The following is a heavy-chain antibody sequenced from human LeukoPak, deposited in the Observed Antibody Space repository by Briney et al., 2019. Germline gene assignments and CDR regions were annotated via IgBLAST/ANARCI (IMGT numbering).Heavy chain of an antibody. D-gene: IGHD1-1*01. J-gene: IGHJ4*02. CDR2: IKEDGSEK. V-gene: IGHV3-7*01. Sequence: PGGSLRLSCAASGFIFPNAWMHWVRQAPGKGLEWVANIKEDGSEKNYVDSVKGRFTISRDNAKNSLYLQMNSLRAEDTAVYYCARDGNEKSLGFYYWGQGTLVTVSS. CDR3: ARDGNEKSLGFYY. CDR1: GFIFPNAW.